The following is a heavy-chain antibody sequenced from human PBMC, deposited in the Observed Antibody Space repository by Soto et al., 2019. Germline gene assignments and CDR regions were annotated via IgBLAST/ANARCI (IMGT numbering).Heavy chain of an antibody. CDR3: ARGRDRYTTNNWFDP. CDR2: IYYSGST. CDR1: GGSISSGGYY. J-gene: IGHJ5*02. Sequence: QVQLQESGPGLVKPSQTLSLTCTVSGGSISSGGYYWSWIRQHPGKGLEWIGYIYYSGSTYYNPSLKSSVTKSVATSKNQFSLKLSSVTAADTAVYYCARGRDRYTTNNWFDPWGQGTLVTVSS. D-gene: IGHD1-1*01. V-gene: IGHV4-31*01.